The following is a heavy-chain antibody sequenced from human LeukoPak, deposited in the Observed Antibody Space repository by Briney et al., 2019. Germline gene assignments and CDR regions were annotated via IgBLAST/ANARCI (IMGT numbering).Heavy chain of an antibody. V-gene: IGHV4-30-4*01. CDR3: ARYSVSAHDAFDI. CDR2: MFYSGST. J-gene: IGHJ3*02. CDR1: GGSIRSSDHY. Sequence: SETLSLTCTVSGGSIRSSDHYWSWIRQPPGKGLEWIGYMFYSGSTYYNPSLKSRVSISVDTSNNQFSLKLNSVTAADTAVYYCARYSVSAHDAFDIWGQGTMVTVSS. D-gene: IGHD5/OR15-5a*01.